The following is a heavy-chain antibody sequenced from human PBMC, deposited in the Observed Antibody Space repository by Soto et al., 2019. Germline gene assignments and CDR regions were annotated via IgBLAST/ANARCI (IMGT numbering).Heavy chain of an antibody. D-gene: IGHD3-3*02. CDR2: LSWSGGTI. J-gene: IGHJ4*02. V-gene: IGHV3-9*01. CDR1: GLNFDDYA. Sequence: EVQLVESGGGLVQPGRSLRLSCVVSGLNFDDYAMHWVRQLPGKGLEWVAGLSWSGGTIDYADSVKGRFTISRDNAKNSLYLEMNSLRPEDTAVYYCTKDVRHHFSYDFDNLGQGTLVTVSS. CDR3: TKDVRHHFSYDFDN.